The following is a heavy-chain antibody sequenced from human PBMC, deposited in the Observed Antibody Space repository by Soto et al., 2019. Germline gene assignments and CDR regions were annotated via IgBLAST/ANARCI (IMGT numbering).Heavy chain of an antibody. V-gene: IGHV5-51*01. CDR1: GYSFTSYW. D-gene: IGHD3-10*01. J-gene: IGHJ6*02. Sequence: GESLKISCKGSGYSFTSYWIGWVRQMPGKGLEWMGITYPGDSDTRYSPSFQGQVTISADKSISTAYLQWSSLKASDTAMYYCARHKTTMVRGVISGEYYYYGMDVWGQATTVTVSS. CDR2: TYPGDSDT. CDR3: ARHKTTMVRGVISGEYYYYGMDV.